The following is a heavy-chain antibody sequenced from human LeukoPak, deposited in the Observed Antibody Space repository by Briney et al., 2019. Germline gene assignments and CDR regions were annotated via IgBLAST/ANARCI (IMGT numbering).Heavy chain of an antibody. D-gene: IGHD6-19*01. CDR1: GYSISTGYY. V-gene: IGHV4-38-2*02. CDR2: FYHGGST. CDR3: ATQLIYSSGWVLFDY. Sequence: PSETLSLTCTVSGYSISTGYYWDWIRQPPGKGLEWIGTFYHGGSTYYNPSLKSRVTISVDTSKNQFSLNLTSVTAADTAVYYCATQLIYSSGWVLFDYWGQGTLVTVSS. J-gene: IGHJ4*02.